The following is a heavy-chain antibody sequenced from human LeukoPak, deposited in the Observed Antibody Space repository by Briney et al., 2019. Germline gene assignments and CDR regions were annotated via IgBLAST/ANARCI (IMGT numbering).Heavy chain of an antibody. J-gene: IGHJ6*03. CDR1: GGSISSSSYY. CDR2: IYYSGST. CDR3: ASQYSSSWYGYYYYYMDV. V-gene: IGHV4-39*07. D-gene: IGHD6-13*01. Sequence: PSETLSLTCTVSGGSISSSSYYWVWLRPPPGKGLEWIGSIYYSGSTYYNPSLKSRVTISVDTSKNQFSLKLSSVTAADTAVYYCASQYSSSWYGYYYYYMDVWGKGTTVTVSS.